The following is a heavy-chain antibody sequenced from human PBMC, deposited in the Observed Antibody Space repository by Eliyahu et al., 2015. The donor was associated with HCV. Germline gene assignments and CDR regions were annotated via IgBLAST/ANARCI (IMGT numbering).Heavy chain of an antibody. D-gene: IGHD6-19*01. J-gene: IGHJ3*02. V-gene: IGHV1-46*01. CDR2: INPSGGST. CDR1: GYTFTSYY. Sequence: QVQLVQSGAXVKKPGASVTVSCXASGYTFTSYYMXWVRQAPGQGLEWMGIINPSGGSTSYAQKFQGRVTMTRDTSTSTVYMELSSLRSEDTAVYYCARDRVAGHAFDIWGQGTMVTVSS. CDR3: ARDRVAGHAFDI.